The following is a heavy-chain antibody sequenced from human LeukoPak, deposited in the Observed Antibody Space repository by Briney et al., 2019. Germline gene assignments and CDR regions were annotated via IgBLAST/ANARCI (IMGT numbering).Heavy chain of an antibody. V-gene: IGHV3-23*01. CDR3: AKTLRRSFDT. J-gene: IGHJ3*02. CDR2: IITSGSNT. CDR1: GFTFSHYD. Sequence: PGGSLRLSCAASGFTFSHYDMTWVRQAPGKGLEWVSGIITSGSNTYYADSVKGRFTISRDNSKNTLYLQMNSLRAKDTALYYCAKTLRRSFDTWGQGTMVTVSS.